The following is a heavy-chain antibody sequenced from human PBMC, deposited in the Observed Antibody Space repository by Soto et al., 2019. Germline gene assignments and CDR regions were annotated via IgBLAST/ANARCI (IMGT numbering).Heavy chain of an antibody. D-gene: IGHD6-6*01. J-gene: IGHJ3*02. CDR2: ISGSGGST. Sequence: PGGSLRLSCAASGFTFSSYAMSWVRQAPGKGLEWVSAISGSGGSTYYADSVKGRFTISRDNSKNTLYLQMNSLRAEDTAVYYCAKFGSPYSSSYELGNDAFDIWGQGTMVTVSS. CDR3: AKFGSPYSSSYELGNDAFDI. CDR1: GFTFSSYA. V-gene: IGHV3-23*01.